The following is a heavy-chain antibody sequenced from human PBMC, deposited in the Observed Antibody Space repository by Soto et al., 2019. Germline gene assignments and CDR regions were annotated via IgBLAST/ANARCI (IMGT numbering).Heavy chain of an antibody. Sequence: EVQLLESGGGLVQPGGSLRLSCAASGFTFSSYAMSWVRQAPGKGLEWVSAISGSGGSTYYADSVKGRFTISRDNSKHTLYLQMNSLRAEDTAVYYCAKDTVSSGLYYYYYGMDVWGQGTTVTVSS. J-gene: IGHJ6*02. D-gene: IGHD6-19*01. CDR3: AKDTVSSGLYYYYYGMDV. CDR2: ISGSGGST. V-gene: IGHV3-23*01. CDR1: GFTFSSYA.